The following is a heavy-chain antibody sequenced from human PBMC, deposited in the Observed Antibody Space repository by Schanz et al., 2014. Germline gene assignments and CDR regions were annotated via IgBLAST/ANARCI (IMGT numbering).Heavy chain of an antibody. CDR1: GYVFTAYF. V-gene: IGHV1-2*06. J-gene: IGHJ3*02. CDR2: INPNTGGT. Sequence: QVQLVQSGAEVKEPGASVQVSCKASGYVFTAYFIHWVRQAPGQGLEWMGRINPNTGGTNFAQKFQGRVTVTRDTSTTTVYMDLSSLISEDTAVYYCAFDRDDAYDIWGQGTTVTVSS. D-gene: IGHD3-9*01. CDR3: AFDRDDAYDI.